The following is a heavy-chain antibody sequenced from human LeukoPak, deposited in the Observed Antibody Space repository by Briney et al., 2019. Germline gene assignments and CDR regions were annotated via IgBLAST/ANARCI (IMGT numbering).Heavy chain of an antibody. CDR2: ISASGRTT. J-gene: IGHJ4*02. Sequence: GASLRLSCAAAGFTFSSYAMSWVRQAPGKGLGWVSHISASGRTTDYADSVKGRFTISRDNSKNTVYLQMNSLRAEDTAVYYCAKLCSGGSCYWNYWGQGTLVTVSS. CDR1: GFTFSSYA. CDR3: AKLCSGGSCYWNY. V-gene: IGHV3-23*01. D-gene: IGHD2-15*01.